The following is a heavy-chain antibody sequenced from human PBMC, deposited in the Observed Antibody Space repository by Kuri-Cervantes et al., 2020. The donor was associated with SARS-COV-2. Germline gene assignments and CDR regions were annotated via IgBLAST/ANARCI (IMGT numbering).Heavy chain of an antibody. Sequence: LSLTCAASGFTFSSYGVHWVRQAPGKGLEWVAFIRYDGSNKYYADSVKGRFTISRDNSKNTLYLQMNSLRAEDTAVYYCAKRARVVPAAAVYYYCMDVWGKGTTVTVSS. J-gene: IGHJ6*03. D-gene: IGHD2-2*01. CDR3: AKRARVVPAAAVYYYCMDV. V-gene: IGHV3-30*02. CDR2: IRYDGSNK. CDR1: GFTFSSYG.